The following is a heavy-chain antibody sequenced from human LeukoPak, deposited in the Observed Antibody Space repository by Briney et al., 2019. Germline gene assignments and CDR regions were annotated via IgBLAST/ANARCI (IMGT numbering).Heavy chain of an antibody. CDR1: GFTFSSYG. Sequence: GGSTRLSCAASGFTFSSYGMHCVRQAPGKGLEWVAFIRYDGTNKYYADSVKGRFTISRDNSKNTLYLQMNSLRAEDTAVYYCAKDTTIFGVVTIPGFDYWGHGTLVTVSS. J-gene: IGHJ4*01. CDR3: AKDTTIFGVVTIPGFDY. D-gene: IGHD3-3*01. V-gene: IGHV3-30*02. CDR2: IRYDGTNK.